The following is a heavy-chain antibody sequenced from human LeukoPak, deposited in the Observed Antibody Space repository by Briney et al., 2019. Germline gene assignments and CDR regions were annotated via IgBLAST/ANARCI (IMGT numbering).Heavy chain of an antibody. V-gene: IGHV3-30*04. D-gene: IGHD6-19*01. CDR3: ASRAVAVRYCYYGMDV. Sequence: GGSLRLSCAASGFTFSSYAMHWVRQAPGKGLEWVAVISYDGSNKYYADSVKGRFTISRDNSKNTLCLQMNSLRAEDTAVYYCASRAVAVRYCYYGMDVWGQGTTVTVSS. CDR1: GFTFSSYA. J-gene: IGHJ6*02. CDR2: ISYDGSNK.